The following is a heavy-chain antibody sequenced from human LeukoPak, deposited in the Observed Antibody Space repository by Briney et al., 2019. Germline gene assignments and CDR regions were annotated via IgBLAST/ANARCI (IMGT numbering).Heavy chain of an antibody. J-gene: IGHJ4*02. V-gene: IGHV1-2*06. CDR3: ARDSRSRCCSGVGTY. CDR1: GYTFTGYY. Sequence: ASVKVSCKASGYTFTGYYMHWVRQAPGQGLEWMGRINPNSGGTNYAQKFQGRVTMTRDTSISTAYMELSRLRSDDTAVYYCARDSRSRCCSGVGTYWGQGTLVTVSS. D-gene: IGHD2-15*01. CDR2: INPNSGGT.